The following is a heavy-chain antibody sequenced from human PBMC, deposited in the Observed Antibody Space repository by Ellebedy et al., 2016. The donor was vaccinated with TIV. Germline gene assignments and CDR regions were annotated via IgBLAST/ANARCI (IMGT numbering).Heavy chain of an antibody. CDR2: IYYSGST. CDR1: GGSISSYY. CDR3: ARFKAITMIVVVIGGNDAFDI. V-gene: IGHV4-59*08. D-gene: IGHD3-22*01. Sequence: SETLSLTXTVSGGSISSYYWSWIRQPPGKGLEWIGYIYYSGSTNYNPSLKSRVTISVDTSKNQFSLKLSSVTAADTAVYYCARFKAITMIVVVIGGNDAFDIWGQGTMVTVSS. J-gene: IGHJ3*02.